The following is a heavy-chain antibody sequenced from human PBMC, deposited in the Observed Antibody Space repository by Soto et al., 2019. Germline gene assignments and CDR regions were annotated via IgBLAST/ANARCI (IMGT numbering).Heavy chain of an antibody. CDR2: VYHTGDT. D-gene: IGHD2-21*02. CDR3: AREIVTAGGNNYFDP. CDR1: GGTVARSHC. J-gene: IGHJ5*02. V-gene: IGHV4-4*02. Sequence: SETRSLSCVVSGGTVARSHCWSCGRQAPGGGLEWIGNVYHTGDTNFNPSLQSRVTISVDKSNNQFSLRLNSLTAADTAVYFCAREIVTAGGNNYFDPWGPGTLVTVSS.